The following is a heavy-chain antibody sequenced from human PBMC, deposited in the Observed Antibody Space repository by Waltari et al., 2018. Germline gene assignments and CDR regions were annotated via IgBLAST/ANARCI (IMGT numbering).Heavy chain of an antibody. CDR2: IYIGVSA. Sequence: EVQVVESGGGLIQPGGSLRLSCAASGFAVSDNYMSWVRQAPGKGLGWFAVIYIGVSAYSADAVKGRFTISRDSSENTFYLQMSSLRVEDTAVYYCARGPPISAKWELCWFDYWGQGTLVTVSS. D-gene: IGHD3-16*01. CDR3: ARGPPISAKWELCWFDY. CDR1: GFAVSDNY. J-gene: IGHJ4*02. V-gene: IGHV3-53*01.